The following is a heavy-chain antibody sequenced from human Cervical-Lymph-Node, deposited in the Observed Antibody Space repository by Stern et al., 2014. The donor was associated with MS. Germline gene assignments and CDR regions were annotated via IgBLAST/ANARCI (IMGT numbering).Heavy chain of an antibody. CDR2: IRDYNGDT. J-gene: IGHJ6*02. D-gene: IGHD2-21*01. Sequence: QVQLVQSGPEVKNPGASVKVSCKAYGSTFPTYGIYWVRQAPGQGLEWMGWIRDYNGDTNSAQKFQGRVTMTKDTSTNTAYMELRSLTSDDTAVYYCAQSLAYYGMDVWGQGTTVTVSS. CDR1: GSTFPTYG. CDR3: AQSLAYYGMDV. V-gene: IGHV1-18*01.